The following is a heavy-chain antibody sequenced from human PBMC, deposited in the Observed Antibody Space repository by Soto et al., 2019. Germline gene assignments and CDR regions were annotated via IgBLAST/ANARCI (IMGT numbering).Heavy chain of an antibody. CDR2: IKSKTDGGTT. J-gene: IGHJ3*02. CDR3: TTRDTARIHDAFDI. D-gene: IGHD5-18*01. CDR1: GFTFSNAW. Sequence: GGSLRLSCAASGFTFSNAWMSWVRQAPGKGLEWVGRIKSKTDGGTTEYAAPVTDRFTISRDNSKNTLYLQMKSLKTKDTAVYYCTTRDTARIHDAFDIWGQGTMVTVSS. V-gene: IGHV3-15*01.